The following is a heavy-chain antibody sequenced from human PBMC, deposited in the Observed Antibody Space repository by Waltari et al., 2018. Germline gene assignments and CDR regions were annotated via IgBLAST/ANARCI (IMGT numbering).Heavy chain of an antibody. CDR1: GFTFNSFA. D-gene: IGHD2-2*01. Sequence: EVQLLESGGGLVQPGGSLRLSCAASGFTFNSFAMSWVRQAPGKGLEWVSLSGDSGGGTHYADSVKGRFTISRDNSNNRLYLQMNSLRAEDTAIYYCAKDKAAIVYWFDPWGQGTLVTVSS. J-gene: IGHJ5*02. CDR3: AKDKAAIVYWFDP. V-gene: IGHV3-23*01. CDR2: SGDSGGGT.